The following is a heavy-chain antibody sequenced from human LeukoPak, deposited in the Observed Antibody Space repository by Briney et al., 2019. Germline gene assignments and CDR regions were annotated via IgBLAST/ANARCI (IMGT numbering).Heavy chain of an antibody. Sequence: GGSLRLSCAASGFTFSSYSMNWVRQAPGKGLEWVSYISSSSSTIYYADSVKGRFTISRDNAKNSLYLQMNSLGAEDTAVYYCARLRGTALDYWGQGTLVTVSS. J-gene: IGHJ4*02. CDR1: GFTFSSYS. CDR2: ISSSSSTI. CDR3: ARLRGTALDY. V-gene: IGHV3-48*01.